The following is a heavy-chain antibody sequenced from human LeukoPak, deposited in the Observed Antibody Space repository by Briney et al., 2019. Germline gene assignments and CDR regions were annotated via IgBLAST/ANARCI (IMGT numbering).Heavy chain of an antibody. CDR3: THRNPQSMAYYFDY. CDR2: IYWDDDK. CDR1: GFSLRTSAGG. V-gene: IGHV2-5*02. Sequence: ESGPTLVHPTQTLTLTCTFSGFSLRTSAGGVGWIRQPPGKALEWLTLIYWDDDKRYSPSLKSRLTITKNTSKNQVVLAMSNMDPVDTATYYCTHRNPQSMAYYFDYWGQGTLVTVSS. D-gene: IGHD2/OR15-2a*01. J-gene: IGHJ4*02.